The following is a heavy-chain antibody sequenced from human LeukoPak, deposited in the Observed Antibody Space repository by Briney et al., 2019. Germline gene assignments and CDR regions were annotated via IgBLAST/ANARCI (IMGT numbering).Heavy chain of an antibody. V-gene: IGHV3-30*02. D-gene: IGHD3-9*01. J-gene: IGHJ6*03. CDR2: VRYDGSNK. Sequence: GGSLRLSCAASGFTFSSYGMHWVRQAPGKGLERVAFVRYDGSNKYYADSVKGRFTIFRDNSKNTLYLQMNSLGADAAAVGYCSKGKGSLTCYYYYMDVWGKGTTVTISS. CDR3: SKGKGSLTCYYYYMDV. CDR1: GFTFSSYG.